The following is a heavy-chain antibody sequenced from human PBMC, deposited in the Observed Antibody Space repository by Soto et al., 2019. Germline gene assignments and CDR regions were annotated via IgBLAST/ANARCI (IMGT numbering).Heavy chain of an antibody. CDR2: IYRGDST. CDR3: AKGGSYYYYYGVDV. Sequence: PGGSLRLSCAASGFTVSNDYMSWFGQGPGKGLEWVSTIYRGDSTYYADSVKGRFTISRDNSKSTLYLQMNSLRAEDTALYYCAKGGSYYYYYGVDVWGQGTTVTVSS. CDR1: GFTVSNDY. J-gene: IGHJ6*02. V-gene: IGHV3-53*01.